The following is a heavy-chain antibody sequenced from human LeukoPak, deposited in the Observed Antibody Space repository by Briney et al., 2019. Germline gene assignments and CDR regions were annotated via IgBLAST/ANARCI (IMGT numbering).Heavy chain of an antibody. D-gene: IGHD2/OR15-2a*01. CDR1: GGSLSSYF. Sequence: SETLSLTCTVSGGSLSSYFWSWIRQPPGKVLEWIGYIYYSGSTNYNPSLKSRVTISVDTSKNHFSLKLSSVTAADTAVYFCARANIALYYFDYWGQGTLVTVSS. CDR3: ARANIALYYFDY. CDR2: IYYSGST. J-gene: IGHJ4*02. V-gene: IGHV4-59*01.